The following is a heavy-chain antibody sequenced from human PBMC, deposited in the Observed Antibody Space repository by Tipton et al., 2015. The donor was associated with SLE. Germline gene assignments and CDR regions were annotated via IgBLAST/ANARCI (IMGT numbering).Heavy chain of an antibody. J-gene: IGHJ4*02. V-gene: IGHV4-4*09. D-gene: IGHD4-23*01. CDR2: IYTSGST. CDR1: GGSFSGYY. CDR3: ARAWTTVVNLDY. Sequence: TLSLTCAVYGGSFSGYYWSWIRQPAGKGLEWIGYIYTSGSTNYNPSLKSRVTISVDTSKNQFSLKLSSVTAADTAVYYCARAWTTVVNLDYWGQGTLVTVSS.